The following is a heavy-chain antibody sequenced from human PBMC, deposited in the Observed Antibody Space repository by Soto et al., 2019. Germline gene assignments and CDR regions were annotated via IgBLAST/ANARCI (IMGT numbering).Heavy chain of an antibody. V-gene: IGHV1-46*01. J-gene: IGHJ5*02. CDR1: GYTFTSNY. Sequence: ASVKVSCKASGYTFTSNYVHWVRRAPGQGLEWMGIINPSGGSTNYAQKFQGRVTVTRDTSTSTVYMELSSLRSEDTAVYYCARDHSIAAAGAWWLDPWGQGTLVTVSS. D-gene: IGHD6-13*01. CDR2: INPSGGST. CDR3: ARDHSIAAAGAWWLDP.